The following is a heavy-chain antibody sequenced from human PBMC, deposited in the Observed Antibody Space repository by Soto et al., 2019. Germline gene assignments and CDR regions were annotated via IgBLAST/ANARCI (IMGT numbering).Heavy chain of an antibody. CDR1: GYTFTSYY. CDR3: ARESLYYYDSSGYDFDY. D-gene: IGHD3-22*01. V-gene: IGHV1-46*01. Sequence: ASVKVSCKASGYTFTSYYMHWVRQAPGQGLEWMGIINPSGGSTSYAQKFQGRVTVTRDTSTSTVYMELSSLRSEDTALYYCARESLYYYDSSGYDFDYWGQVTMVIISS. J-gene: IGHJ4*02. CDR2: INPSGGST.